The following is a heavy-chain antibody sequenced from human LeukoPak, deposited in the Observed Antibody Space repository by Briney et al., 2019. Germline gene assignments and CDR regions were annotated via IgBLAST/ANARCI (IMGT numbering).Heavy chain of an antibody. J-gene: IGHJ6*02. CDR1: GGTFSSHA. CDR3: ARVSTDYYDSSGYYYYYYGMDV. D-gene: IGHD3-22*01. V-gene: IGHV1-69*13. Sequence: SVKVSCTASGGTFSSHAISWVRQAPGQGLEWMGGIIPIFGTANYAQKFQGRVTITADESTSTAYMELSSLRSEDTAVYYCARVSTDYYDSSGYYYYYYGMDVWGQGTTVTVSS. CDR2: IIPIFGTA.